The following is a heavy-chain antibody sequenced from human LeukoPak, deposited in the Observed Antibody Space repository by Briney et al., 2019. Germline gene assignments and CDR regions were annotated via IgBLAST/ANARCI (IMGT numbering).Heavy chain of an antibody. V-gene: IGHV4-59*01. CDR2: IYYSGST. D-gene: IGHD2/OR15-2a*01. J-gene: IGHJ5*02. CDR1: GGSISSYY. CDR3: ARTPTTSWDNWFDP. Sequence: PSETLSLTCTVSGGSISSYYWSWFRQPPGKGLEWIGYIYYSGSTNYNPSLKSRVTISVDTSKNQFSLKLSSVTAADTAVYYCARTPTTSWDNWFDPWGQGTLVTVSS.